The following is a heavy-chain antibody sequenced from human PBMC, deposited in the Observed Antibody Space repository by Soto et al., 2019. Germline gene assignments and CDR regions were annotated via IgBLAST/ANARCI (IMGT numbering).Heavy chain of an antibody. CDR3: ANDLGMAKRNYYGMDV. V-gene: IGHV3-30*18. CDR2: ISYDGRNK. CDR1: GFTFSSYG. Sequence: QVQLVEAGGCVVQPGRSLRLSCAASGFTFSSYGMHWVRQAPGKGLEGVAVISYDGRNKYYADSVKGRFTISRDNSKNKLYLQMNSLRAEDTAVYYCANDLGMAKRNYYGMDVWGQGTTVTVSS. J-gene: IGHJ6*02. D-gene: IGHD3-10*01.